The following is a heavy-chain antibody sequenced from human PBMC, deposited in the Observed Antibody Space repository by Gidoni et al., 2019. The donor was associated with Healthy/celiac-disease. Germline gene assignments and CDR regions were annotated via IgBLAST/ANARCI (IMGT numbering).Heavy chain of an antibody. V-gene: IGHV3-30-3*01. D-gene: IGHD6-13*01. J-gene: IGHJ6*02. CDR1: GFTLRRHT. CDR3: ARTLSWETGYSSSWYYYYCMDV. Sequence: QVQLVESGGGVVQPGSARRLPCAASGFTLRRHTRLGGRQAPGKGLVWVAVISYDGSNKYYADSVKGRFTISRDNSKNTLYLQMNSLRAEDTAVYYCARTLSWETGYSSSWYYYYCMDVWGQGTTVTVSS. CDR2: ISYDGSNK.